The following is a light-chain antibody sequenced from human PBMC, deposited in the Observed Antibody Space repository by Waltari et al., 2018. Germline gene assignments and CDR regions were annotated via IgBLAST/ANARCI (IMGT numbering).Light chain of an antibody. CDR1: SSDVGNYDL. CDR2: EVT. Sequence: QSALTQPASVSGSPGQSITISCTGTSSDVGNYDLVSWYQQHPGKAPKLMIYEVTKRPSWVSNRFSGSKSGNTASLAVSVLQAEDEADYYCCSYAGSGTLVFGGGTKLTVL. V-gene: IGLV2-23*02. J-gene: IGLJ2*01. CDR3: CSYAGSGTLV.